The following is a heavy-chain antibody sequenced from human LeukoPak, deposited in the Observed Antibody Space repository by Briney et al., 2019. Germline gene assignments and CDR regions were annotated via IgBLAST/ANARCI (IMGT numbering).Heavy chain of an antibody. CDR1: GFTFSSYG. CDR2: IYSGGST. V-gene: IGHV3-66*02. J-gene: IGHJ6*03. D-gene: IGHD6-6*01. Sequence: GGSLRLSCAASGFTFSSYGMHWVRQAPGKGLEWVSVIYSGGSTYYADSVKGRFTISRDNSKNTLYLQMNSLRAEDTAVYYCAREDSYSSSSDYYYYMDVWGKGTTVTVSS. CDR3: AREDSYSSSSDYYYYMDV.